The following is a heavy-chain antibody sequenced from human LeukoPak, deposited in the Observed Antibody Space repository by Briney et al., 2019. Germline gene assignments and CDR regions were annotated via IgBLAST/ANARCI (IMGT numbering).Heavy chain of an antibody. CDR2: IGAYNGNT. Sequence: EASVKVSCKASGYTFTGYYMHWVRQAPGQGLEWMGWIGAYNGNTNYAQKLQGRVTMTTDTSTSTAYMELRSLRSDDTAVYYCARDGCSSTSCYTSYYYYGMDVWGQGTTVTVSS. CDR3: ARDGCSSTSCYTSYYYYGMDV. V-gene: IGHV1-18*04. CDR1: GYTFTGYY. D-gene: IGHD2-2*02. J-gene: IGHJ6*02.